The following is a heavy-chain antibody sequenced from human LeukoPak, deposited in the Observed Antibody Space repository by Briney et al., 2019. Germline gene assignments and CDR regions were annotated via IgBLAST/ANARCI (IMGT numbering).Heavy chain of an antibody. CDR1: GFTSSGSA. V-gene: IGHV3-73*01. J-gene: IGHJ3*02. D-gene: IGHD3-22*01. CDR2: IRSKANSYAT. Sequence: GGSLRLSCAASGFTSSGSAMHWVRQASGKGLEWVGRIRSKANSYATAYVASVKGRFTISREDSKNTAYLQMNSLKTEDTAVYYCTLYSPDSSGYYYGDAFDIWGQGTMATVSS. CDR3: TLYSPDSSGYYYGDAFDI.